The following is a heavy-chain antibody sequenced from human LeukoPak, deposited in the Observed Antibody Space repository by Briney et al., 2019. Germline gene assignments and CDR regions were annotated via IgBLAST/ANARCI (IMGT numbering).Heavy chain of an antibody. CDR3: ARGGSWLDY. CDR1: GYSFTSGHY. CDR2: IHHTRSA. D-gene: IGHD5-12*01. J-gene: IGHJ4*02. Sequence: SETLSLTCSVSGYSFTSGHYWGWIGQPPGRGLEWIANIHHTRSAHYNPSLKNRVTISVDTSKNQFSLKLSSVTAADTAVYYCARGGSWLDYWGQGTLVTVSS. V-gene: IGHV4-38-2*02.